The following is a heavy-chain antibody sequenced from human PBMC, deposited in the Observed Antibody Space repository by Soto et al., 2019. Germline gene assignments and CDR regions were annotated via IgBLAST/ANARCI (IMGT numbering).Heavy chain of an antibody. CDR3: AKDRTYWSRVVVVPATPDY. CDR2: ISYDGSDK. V-gene: IGHV3-30*18. J-gene: IGHJ4*02. Sequence: QVQLVESGGGVVQPGRSLRLSCTASGFTFTSYGMHWVRQAPGKGLEWVAVISYDGSDKFYADSVKGRFTISRDNSKKTLYLQMDSLRPEDTGVYYCAKDRTYWSRVVVVPATPDYWGQGTLVSVSS. CDR1: GFTFTSYG. D-gene: IGHD2-15*01.